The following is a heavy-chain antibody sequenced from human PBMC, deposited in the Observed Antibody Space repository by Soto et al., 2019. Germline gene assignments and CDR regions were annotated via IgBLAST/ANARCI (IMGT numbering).Heavy chain of an antibody. D-gene: IGHD6-13*01. CDR2: ISGSGGST. V-gene: IGHV3-23*01. Sequence: EVQLLESGGGLVQPGGSLRLSCAASGFTFSSYAMNWVRQAPGKGLEWVSVISGSGGSTYYTDSVKCRFTISRDNSKNTLYLQMNSLRAEDTAVYYCARRSSSWYFDCWGQGTLVTVSS. CDR3: ARRSSSWYFDC. CDR1: GFTFSSYA. J-gene: IGHJ4*02.